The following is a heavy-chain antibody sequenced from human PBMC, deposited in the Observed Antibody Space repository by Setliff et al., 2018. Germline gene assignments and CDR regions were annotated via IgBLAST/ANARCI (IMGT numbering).Heavy chain of an antibody. CDR3: ARGVAAAGRGYVDY. Sequence: ASVKVSCKASGYTFTSYGFSWVRQAPGQGLEWMGWISVYNGKTKYAQKFQGRVTMTTDTSTRTAYMELSRLRSDDTAVYYCARGVAAAGRGYVDYWGQGTLVTVSS. D-gene: IGHD6-13*01. CDR2: ISVYNGKT. J-gene: IGHJ4*02. V-gene: IGHV1-18*01. CDR1: GYTFTSYG.